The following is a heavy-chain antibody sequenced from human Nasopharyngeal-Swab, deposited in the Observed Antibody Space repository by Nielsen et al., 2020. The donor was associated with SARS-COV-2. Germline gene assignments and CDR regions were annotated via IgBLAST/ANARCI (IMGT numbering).Heavy chain of an antibody. V-gene: IGHV3-64D*08. CDR1: GFTFSIYA. CDR2: INDYEDRL. J-gene: IGHJ4*02. CDR3: VKHQGSSSDQ. Sequence: GESLKISCSASGFTFSIYAMHWVRQAPGKGLEYVSTINDYEDRLYYADSVKGRFTISRDNSKNTLYLQMSSLRDEDTAVYYCVKHQGSSSDQWGQGTLVTVSS.